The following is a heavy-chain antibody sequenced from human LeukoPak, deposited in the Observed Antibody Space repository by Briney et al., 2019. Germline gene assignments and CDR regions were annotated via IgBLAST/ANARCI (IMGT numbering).Heavy chain of an antibody. CDR2: INHSGST. CDR1: GGSISSSSYY. J-gene: IGHJ4*02. D-gene: IGHD1-1*01. CDR3: ASHNDSNYFDY. Sequence: SETLSLTCTVSGGSISSSSYYWGWIRQPPGKGLEWIGEINHSGSTNYNPSLKSRVTISVDTSKNQFSLKLSSVTAADTAVYYCASHNDSNYFDYWGQGTLVTVSS. V-gene: IGHV4-39*07.